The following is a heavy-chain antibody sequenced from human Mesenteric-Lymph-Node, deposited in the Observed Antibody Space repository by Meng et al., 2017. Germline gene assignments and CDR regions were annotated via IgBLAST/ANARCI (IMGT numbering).Heavy chain of an antibody. D-gene: IGHD5-12*01. CDR3: AGGGVVATMAV. Sequence: SETLSLTCAVYGGSFSDYDWSWIRQPPGKGLEWIGYIYYSGSTNYNPSLKSRVTISVDTSKNQFSLKLSSVTAADTAVYYCAGGGVVATMAVWGQGTTVTVSS. CDR2: IYYSGST. CDR1: GGSFSDYD. V-gene: IGHV4-59*01. J-gene: IGHJ6*02.